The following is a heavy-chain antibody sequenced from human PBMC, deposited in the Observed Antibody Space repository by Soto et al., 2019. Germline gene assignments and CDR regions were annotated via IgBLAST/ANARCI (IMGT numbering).Heavy chain of an antibody. CDR1: GFTFSNYYW. CDR3: ARDAEQRPIAR. J-gene: IGHJ4*02. CDR2: INHDGSSA. D-gene: IGHD6-19*01. V-gene: IGHV3-74*01. Sequence: EVQLVESGGGLVQPGGSLRLSCAASGFTFSNYYWMHWFRQAPGKGLVWVSRINHDGSSATYADSVKGRFTISRDNAKNSMYLQVNSLGAEDTGVYYCARDAEQRPIARWGQGTRVTV.